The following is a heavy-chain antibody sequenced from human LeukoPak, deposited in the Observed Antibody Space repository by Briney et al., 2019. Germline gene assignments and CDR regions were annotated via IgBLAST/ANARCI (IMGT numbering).Heavy chain of an antibody. V-gene: IGHV3-23*01. CDR1: GFTFSSYD. Sequence: GGSLRLSCAACGFTFSSYDMHWVRQATGKGLEWVSAISGSGGSTYYADSVKGRFTISRDNSKNTLYLQMNSLRAEDTAVYYCAKDRFIAGTGDYWGQGTLVTVSS. CDR2: ISGSGGST. CDR3: AKDRFIAGTGDY. J-gene: IGHJ4*02. D-gene: IGHD6-13*01.